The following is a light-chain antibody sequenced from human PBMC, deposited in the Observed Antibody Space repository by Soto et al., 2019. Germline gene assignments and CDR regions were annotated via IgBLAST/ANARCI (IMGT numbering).Light chain of an antibody. CDR1: QSVTKY. J-gene: IGKJ5*01. CDR2: DAS. V-gene: IGKV3-11*01. Sequence: EIVLTQSPATLSLSPGERATLSCRASQSVTKYLAWHQQKPGQPPRLLIYDASNRATGIPARFSGSGSGTDFTLTISSLEPEDFAVYYCQQRSNWPPEITFGQGTRLEIK. CDR3: QQRSNWPPEIT.